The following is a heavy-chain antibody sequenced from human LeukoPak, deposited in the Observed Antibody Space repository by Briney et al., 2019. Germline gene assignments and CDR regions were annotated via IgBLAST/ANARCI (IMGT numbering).Heavy chain of an antibody. V-gene: IGHV1-46*01. CDR2: IYPRDGST. J-gene: IGHJ4*02. Sequence: GASVKVSCKASGYTFTSNYIHWVRQAPGQGLEWMGMIYPRDGSTSYAQKFQGRVTVTRDTSTSTVHMELSGLRPVDTAVYYCARDQEGFDYWGQGTLVTVSS. CDR3: ARDQEGFDY. CDR1: GYTFTSNY.